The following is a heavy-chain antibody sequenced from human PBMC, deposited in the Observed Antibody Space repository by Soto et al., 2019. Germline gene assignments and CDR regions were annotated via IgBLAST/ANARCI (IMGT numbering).Heavy chain of an antibody. V-gene: IGHV3-30-3*01. Sequence: VQLVESGGGVVQPGRSLRLSCAASGFTLSSYAMHWVRQAPGKGLEWVAIISYDGSNKYYADSVKGRFTISRDNSKNTLYLQMNSLRAEDTAVYCCARDWLASSGYADYWGQGTLVTVSS. J-gene: IGHJ4*02. CDR1: GFTLSSYA. D-gene: IGHD5-12*01. CDR3: ARDWLASSGYADY. CDR2: ISYDGSNK.